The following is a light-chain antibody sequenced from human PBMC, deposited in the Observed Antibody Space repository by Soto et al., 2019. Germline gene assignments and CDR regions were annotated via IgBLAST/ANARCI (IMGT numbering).Light chain of an antibody. V-gene: IGKV1-39*01. CDR2: AAS. Sequence: IHWSQAQGSRVAGLGDRVTIKXLTSHTIRTYLNWYQHKPVKAPEVLIYAASNLQSGVPSRFSGSGSGTDFTLTISSLQPADSATYYCQQSYRTPITFGQGTRLEI. CDR3: QQSYRTPIT. CDR1: HTIRTY. J-gene: IGKJ5*01.